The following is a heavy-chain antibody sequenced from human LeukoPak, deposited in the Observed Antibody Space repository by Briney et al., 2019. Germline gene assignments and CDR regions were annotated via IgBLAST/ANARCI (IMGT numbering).Heavy chain of an antibody. D-gene: IGHD2-8*01. J-gene: IGHJ6*02. CDR3: ARDKGVAYGMDV. V-gene: IGHV3-30-3*01. Sequence: GGSLRLSCAASGFTFSSYAMHWVRQAPGKGLEWVAVISYDGSNKYYADSVKGRFTISRDNPKNSLYLQMNSLRDEDTAVYYCARDKGVAYGMDVWGQGTTVTVSS. CDR1: GFTFSSYA. CDR2: ISYDGSNK.